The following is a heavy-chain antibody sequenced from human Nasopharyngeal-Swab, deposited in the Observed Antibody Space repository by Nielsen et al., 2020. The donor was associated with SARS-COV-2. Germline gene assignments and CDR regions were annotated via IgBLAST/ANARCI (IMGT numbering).Heavy chain of an antibody. V-gene: IGHV4-59*01. Sequence: SETLSLTCTVSGGSISSYYWSWIRQPPGKGLEWIGYIYYSGSTNYNPSLKSRVTISVDTSKNQFSLKLSSVTAAGTAVYYCARVGVLRYFDNWFDPWAREPWSPSPQ. CDR1: GGSISSYY. J-gene: IGHJ5*02. CDR3: ARVGVLRYFDNWFDP. CDR2: IYYSGST. D-gene: IGHD3-9*01.